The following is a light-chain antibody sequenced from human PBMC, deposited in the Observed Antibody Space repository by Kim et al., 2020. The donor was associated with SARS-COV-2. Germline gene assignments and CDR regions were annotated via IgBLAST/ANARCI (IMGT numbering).Light chain of an antibody. V-gene: IGKV3-20*01. J-gene: IGKJ2*01. CDR1: QSVCRHC. Sequence: EIVLTQSPGTLSLSPGERATLSCRTSQSVCRHCLAWYQQKPSQAPSLLIYSVSNRATGIPDRFSGSGSGTDFTLTISRPEPEDFAVYYCQQYGIAPSYDFGEGKKLE. CDR2: SVS. CDR3: QQYGIAPSYD.